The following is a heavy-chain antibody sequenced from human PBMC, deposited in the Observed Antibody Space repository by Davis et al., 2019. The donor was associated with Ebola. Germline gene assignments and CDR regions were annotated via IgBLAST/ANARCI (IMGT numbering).Heavy chain of an antibody. V-gene: IGHV4-34*01. CDR3: ARATQDYYDSSGIFDY. CDR2: INHSGST. Sequence: PSETLSLTCAVYGGSFSGYYWSWIRQPPGKGLEWIGEINHSGSTNYNPSLKSRVTISVDTSKNQFSLKLSSVTAADTAVYYCARATQDYYDSSGIFDYWGQGTLVTVSS. J-gene: IGHJ4*02. CDR1: GGSFSGYY. D-gene: IGHD3-22*01.